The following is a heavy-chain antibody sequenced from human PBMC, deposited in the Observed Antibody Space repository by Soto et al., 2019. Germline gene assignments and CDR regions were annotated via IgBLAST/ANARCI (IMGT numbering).Heavy chain of an antibody. J-gene: IGHJ5*02. V-gene: IGHV3-73*01. Sequence: EVQLVESGGGLVKPGGSLKLSCAASGFTFSGSAMHWVRQASGKGLEWVGRIRSKANSYATAYAASVKGRFTISRDDSKKTAYLQMNSLKAEDTAVYYCTRPPGYYDCGGSPWGQGTLVTVSS. CDR1: GFTFSGSA. CDR2: IRSKANSYAT. D-gene: IGHD3-22*01. CDR3: TRPPGYYDCGGSP.